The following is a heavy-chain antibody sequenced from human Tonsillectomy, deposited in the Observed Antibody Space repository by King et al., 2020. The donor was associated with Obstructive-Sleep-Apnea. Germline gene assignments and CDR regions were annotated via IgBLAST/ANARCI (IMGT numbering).Heavy chain of an antibody. CDR3: ARENDNDTYGYSHYFDY. D-gene: IGHD5-18*01. J-gene: IGHJ4*02. V-gene: IGHV3-7*03. CDR2: IRQDVTAM. Sequence: VQLVESGGGLVRPGGSLSLSCAASGFSFSTYWMTWVRQAPGKGLEWVANIRQDVTAMYYVDFVKGRFTISRDKAKNSLYRQMNSLRAEDTAVYYCARENDNDTYGYSHYFDYWGQGTLVTVSS. CDR1: GFSFSTYW.